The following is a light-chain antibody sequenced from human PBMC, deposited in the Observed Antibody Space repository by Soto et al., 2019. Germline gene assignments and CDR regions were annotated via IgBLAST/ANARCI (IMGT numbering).Light chain of an antibody. Sequence: DIQMTQSPSSLSASVGDRVTITCRASQSITYFNWYQQKPGKAPNLLIYITSNLQSGVPSRFSGSGSGTDFTLTISSLQPEDFATYYCQRRQGTFGQGNKVEIK. J-gene: IGKJ1*01. CDR2: ITS. V-gene: IGKV1-39*01. CDR3: QRRQGT. CDR1: QSITY.